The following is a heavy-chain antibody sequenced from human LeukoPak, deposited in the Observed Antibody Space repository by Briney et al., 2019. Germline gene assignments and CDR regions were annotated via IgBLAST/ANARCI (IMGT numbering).Heavy chain of an antibody. Sequence: SETLSLTCTVSGDSLSSRNSYWVCLRQPPGRGLEWLGSVFFSGSAYYNGSLPRRVTISVDTSKNQFSLKLSSVTAADTAVYYCARHFKNWFDPWGQGTLVTVSS. CDR2: VFFSGSA. V-gene: IGHV4-39*01. CDR3: ARHFKNWFDP. J-gene: IGHJ5*02. CDR1: GDSLSSRNSY.